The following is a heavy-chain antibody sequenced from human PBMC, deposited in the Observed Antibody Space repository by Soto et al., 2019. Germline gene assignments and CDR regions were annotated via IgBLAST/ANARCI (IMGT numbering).Heavy chain of an antibody. V-gene: IGHV4-34*01. CDR2: INHSGST. J-gene: IGHJ4*02. Sequence: ETLSLTCAVYGGSFSGYYWSWIRQPPGKGLEWIGEINHSGSTNYNPSLKSRVTISVDTSKNQFSLKLSSVTAADTAVYYCARQSGGYCRGGSCYFIDYWGQGTLVTVSS. CDR3: ARQSGGYCRGGSCYFIDY. CDR1: GGSFSGYY. D-gene: IGHD2-15*01.